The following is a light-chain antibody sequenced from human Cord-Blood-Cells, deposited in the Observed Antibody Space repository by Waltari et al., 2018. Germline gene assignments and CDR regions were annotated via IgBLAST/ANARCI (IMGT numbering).Light chain of an antibody. J-gene: IGKJ2*03. V-gene: IGKV1-5*03. Sequence: DIQMTQSPSTLSASVGDRVTITCRASQSISSWLDWYQQKPGKAPKLLIYKASSLESWVPSRFSGSGSVTEFTLTISSLQPDDFATYYCQQYNSYSPYSFGQGTKLEIK. CDR2: KAS. CDR3: QQYNSYSPYS. CDR1: QSISSW.